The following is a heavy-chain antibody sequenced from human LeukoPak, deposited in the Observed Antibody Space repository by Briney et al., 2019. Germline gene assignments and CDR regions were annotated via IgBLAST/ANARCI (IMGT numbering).Heavy chain of an antibody. CDR2: ISSSGSTI. CDR1: GFTFSSYE. J-gene: IGHJ4*02. Sequence: GGSLRLSCAASGFTFSSYEMNWVRQAPGKGLEWVSYISSSGSTIYYADSVMGRFTISRDNAKNSLYLQMNSLRAEDTAVYYCARIGVSAVDVNDYWGQGTLLTVSS. CDR3: ARIGVSAVDVNDY. V-gene: IGHV3-48*03. D-gene: IGHD3-3*01.